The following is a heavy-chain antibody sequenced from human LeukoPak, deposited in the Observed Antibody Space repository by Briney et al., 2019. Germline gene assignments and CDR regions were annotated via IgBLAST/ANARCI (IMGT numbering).Heavy chain of an antibody. CDR3: ARDIIVVAYDAFDI. CDR1: GYTFTGYY. CDR2: INPNSGAT. V-gene: IGHV1-2*02. D-gene: IGHD2-21*01. Sequence: ASLKVSCKASGYTFTGYYLHWVRQAPGHGLEWIGWINPNSGATNYAQKFQGRVTMTRDTSLSTAYMELSRLKSDDTAVYYCARDIIVVAYDAFDIWGQGTMVTVSS. J-gene: IGHJ3*02.